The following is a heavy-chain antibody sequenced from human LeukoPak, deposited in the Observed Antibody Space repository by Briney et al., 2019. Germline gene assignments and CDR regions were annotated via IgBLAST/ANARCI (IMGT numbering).Heavy chain of an antibody. CDR2: IHTSGDT. V-gene: IGHV3-53*01. CDR3: IVFGDSNH. Sequence: HSGGSLRLSCAASGLTVSHNYVSWVRQAPGKGLEWVSAIHTSGDTCYADSVKGRFTISRDTSKNTLYLQINSLRVEDTAVYYCIVFGDSNHWGQGTLVTVSS. J-gene: IGHJ5*02. CDR1: GLTVSHNY. D-gene: IGHD4-17*01.